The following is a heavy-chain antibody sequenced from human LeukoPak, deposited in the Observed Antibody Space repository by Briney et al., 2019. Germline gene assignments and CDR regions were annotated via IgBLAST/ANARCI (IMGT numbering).Heavy chain of an antibody. CDR2: INPNSGGT. Sequence: ASVKVSCKASGYTFTGYYMHWVRQAPGQGLEWMGWINPNSGGTNYAQKFQGRATMTRDTSISTAYMELSRLRSDDTAVYYCARDRSGSYGRYYMDVWGKGTTVTVSS. J-gene: IGHJ6*03. CDR3: ARDRSGSYGRYYMDV. V-gene: IGHV1-2*02. D-gene: IGHD1-26*01. CDR1: GYTFTGYY.